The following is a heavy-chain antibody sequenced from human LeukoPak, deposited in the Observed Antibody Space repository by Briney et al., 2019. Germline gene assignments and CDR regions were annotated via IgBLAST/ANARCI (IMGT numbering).Heavy chain of an antibody. CDR3: ARAPVGPMLYYDYMDV. CDR2: ISSSSSYI. J-gene: IGHJ6*03. D-gene: IGHD2-8*01. CDR1: GFTFSSYC. Sequence: PGGSLRLSCAASGFTFSSYCMNWVRQAPGKGLEWVSSISSSSSYIYYADSVKGRFTMSGDNAKNSMYMQMSSLRSEDTAVYYCARAPVGPMLYYDYMDVWGKGTPVTVSS. V-gene: IGHV3-21*01.